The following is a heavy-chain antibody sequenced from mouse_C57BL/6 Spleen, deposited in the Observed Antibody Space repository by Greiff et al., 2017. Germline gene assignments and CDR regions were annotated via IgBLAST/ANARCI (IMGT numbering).Heavy chain of an antibody. CDR2: IYPGAGDT. CDR3: ARGYDYDIFDY. D-gene: IGHD2-4*01. J-gene: IGHJ2*01. CDR1: GYAFSSSW. V-gene: IGHV1-82*01. Sequence: VQLQQSGPELVKPGASVTISCKASGYAFSSSWMNWVKQRPGTGLEWIGRIYPGAGDTNYNGKFKGKATLTADKSSSTAYMQLSSLTSEDSAVYFCARGYDYDIFDYWCQGTTLTVSS.